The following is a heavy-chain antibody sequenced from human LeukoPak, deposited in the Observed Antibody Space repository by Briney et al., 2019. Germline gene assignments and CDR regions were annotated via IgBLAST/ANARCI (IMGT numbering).Heavy chain of an antibody. V-gene: IGHV4-39*07. CDR2: INHSGST. D-gene: IGHD6-13*01. CDR1: GDSSSSHSYF. CDR3: ARESSSSWYVFLDY. Sequence: SETLSLTCTVSGDSSSSHSYFWGWIRQPPGKGLEWIGEINHSGSTNYNPSLKSRVTISVDTSKNQFSLKLSSVTAADTAVYYCARESSSSWYVFLDYWGQGTLVTVSS. J-gene: IGHJ4*02.